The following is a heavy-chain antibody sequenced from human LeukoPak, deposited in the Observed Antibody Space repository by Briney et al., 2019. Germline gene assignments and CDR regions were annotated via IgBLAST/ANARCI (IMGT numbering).Heavy chain of an antibody. V-gene: IGHV4-34*01. CDR2: INHSGST. D-gene: IGHD5-24*01. CDR3: ARGGRWLQAPRNFDY. J-gene: IGHJ4*02. CDR1: GGSFSGYY. Sequence: PSETLSLTCAVYGGSFSGYYWSWIRQPPGKGLEWIGEINHSGSTNYNPSLKSRVTISVDTSKNQFSLKLSSVTAADTAVYYCARGGRWLQAPRNFDYWGQGTLATVSS.